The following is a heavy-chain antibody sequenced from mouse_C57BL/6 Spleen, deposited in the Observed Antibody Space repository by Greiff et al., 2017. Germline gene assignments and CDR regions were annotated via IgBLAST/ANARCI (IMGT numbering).Heavy chain of an antibody. J-gene: IGHJ3*01. CDR3: ARVTTVVARNSY. CDR1: GFNIKDYY. D-gene: IGHD1-1*01. V-gene: IGHV14-2*01. Sequence: EVKLQESGAELVKPGASVKLSCTASGFNIKDYYMHWVKQRTEQGLEWIGRIDPEDGETKYAPKFQGKATITADTSSNTAYLQLSSLTSEDTAVYYCARVTTVVARNSYWGQGTLVTVSA. CDR2: IDPEDGET.